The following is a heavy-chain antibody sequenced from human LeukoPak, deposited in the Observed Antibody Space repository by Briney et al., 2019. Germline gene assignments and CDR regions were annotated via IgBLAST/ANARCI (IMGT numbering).Heavy chain of an antibody. Sequence: SDTLSLTCTVSGGSISSNSYYWGWIRPPPGQGLEWIGSIYYSGSTYYNPSLKSRVTISVDTSNNQFSLKLSSVTAADTAVYYCARHFMTTVTSGFDPWGQGTLVTVSS. CDR2: IYYSGST. D-gene: IGHD4-17*01. CDR3: ARHFMTTVTSGFDP. V-gene: IGHV4-39*01. J-gene: IGHJ5*02. CDR1: GGSISSNSYY.